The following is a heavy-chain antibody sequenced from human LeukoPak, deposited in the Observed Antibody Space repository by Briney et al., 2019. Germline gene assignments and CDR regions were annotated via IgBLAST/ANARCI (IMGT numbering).Heavy chain of an antibody. V-gene: IGHV3-15*01. D-gene: IGHD4-23*01. J-gene: IGHJ4*02. CDR2: FRTTTDGGTG. Sequence: GGSLRLSCAASGFTFSNTWMTWVRQTPGRGLEWVAFFRTTTDGGTGEYAAPVKGRFTISRDVSINTLFLQMSSLKIEDTAVYYCVTPLRWELSNEYWGQGTPVTVSS. CDR3: VTPLRWELSNEY. CDR1: GFTFSNTW.